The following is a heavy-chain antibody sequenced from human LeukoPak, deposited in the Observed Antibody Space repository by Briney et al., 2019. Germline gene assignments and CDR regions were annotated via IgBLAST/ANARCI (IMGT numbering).Heavy chain of an antibody. CDR1: GYTFISYG. J-gene: IGHJ5*02. CDR3: ARGLGYCTGGNCYDGWFDP. CDR2: ISPYNGNT. D-gene: IGHD2-15*01. Sequence: ASVQVSCKASGYTFISYGINWVRQAPGQGLEWMGWISPYNGNTNYAQKFQGRVTMTTDTSTSTAYMELRSLKSDDTAVYYCARGLGYCTGGNCYDGWFDPWGQGTLVTVSS. V-gene: IGHV1-18*01.